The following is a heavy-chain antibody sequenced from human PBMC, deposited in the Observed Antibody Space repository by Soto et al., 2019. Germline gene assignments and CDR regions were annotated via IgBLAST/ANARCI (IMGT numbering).Heavy chain of an antibody. J-gene: IGHJ5*02. CDR3: AKDRVQRYFDWLSDWFDP. Sequence: LRLSCAASGFTFSSYAMSLVRQAPGKGLEWVSAISGSGGSTYYADSVKGRFTISRDNSKNTLYLQMNSLRAEDTAVYYCAKDRVQRYFDWLSDWFDPWGQGTLVTVSS. CDR1: GFTFSSYA. CDR2: ISGSGGST. V-gene: IGHV3-23*01. D-gene: IGHD3-9*01.